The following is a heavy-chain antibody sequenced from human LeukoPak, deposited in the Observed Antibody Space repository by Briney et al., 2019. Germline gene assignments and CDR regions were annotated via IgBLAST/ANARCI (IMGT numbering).Heavy chain of an antibody. CDR2: IRYDASNK. Sequence: GGSLRLSCAASGFSFSSYGMYWVRQAPGKGLESVAFIRYDASNKNYADSVKGRFTISRDNSKNTLYLQMNSLRADDTAVYYCAKPLVRGVPTSFDYWGQGTLVTVSS. J-gene: IGHJ4*02. CDR3: AKPLVRGVPTSFDY. D-gene: IGHD3-10*01. V-gene: IGHV3-30*02. CDR1: GFSFSSYG.